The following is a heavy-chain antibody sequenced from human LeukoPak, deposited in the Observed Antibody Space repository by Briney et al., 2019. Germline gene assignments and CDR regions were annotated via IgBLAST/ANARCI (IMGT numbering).Heavy chain of an antibody. CDR1: GFTVSGNY. V-gene: IGHV3-53*01. CDR3: VRGFDGYFGFDL. D-gene: IGHD5-24*01. CDR2: IYSGGDT. Sequence: PGGSLRLSCAASGFTVSGNYMSWVRQAPGKGLEWISLIYSGGDTYYPDSVRGRFTISRDNGKNSLYVQMNSLRAEDTAVYYCVRGFDGYFGFDLWGQGTMVTVSS. J-gene: IGHJ3*01.